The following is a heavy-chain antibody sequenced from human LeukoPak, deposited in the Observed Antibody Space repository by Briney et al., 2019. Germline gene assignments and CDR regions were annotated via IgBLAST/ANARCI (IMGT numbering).Heavy chain of an antibody. J-gene: IGHJ4*02. Sequence: ASVKVSCKASGYTFTSYYIHWVRQAPGQGLEWMGIINPSGGSTSYAQKFQGRVTMTRDMSTSTVYMELSSLRSEDTAVYYCARERDIVVVPAAPTPLLYWGQGTLVTVSS. CDR2: INPSGGST. V-gene: IGHV1-46*01. CDR3: ARERDIVVVPAAPTPLLY. CDR1: GYTFTSYY. D-gene: IGHD2-2*01.